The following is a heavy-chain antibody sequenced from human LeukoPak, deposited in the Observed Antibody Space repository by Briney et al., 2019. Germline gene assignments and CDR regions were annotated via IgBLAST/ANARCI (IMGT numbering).Heavy chain of an antibody. V-gene: IGHV4-39*07. CDR3: AREGADSSSWYRTYYFDY. CDR1: GGSISSSSYY. J-gene: IGHJ4*02. Sequence: PSETLSLTCTVSGGSISSSSYYWGWIRQPPGKGLEWVGSIYYSGSTYYNPSLKSRVTISVDTSKNQFSLKLSSVTAADTAVYYCAREGADSSSWYRTYYFDYWGQGTLVTVSS. CDR2: IYYSGST. D-gene: IGHD6-13*01.